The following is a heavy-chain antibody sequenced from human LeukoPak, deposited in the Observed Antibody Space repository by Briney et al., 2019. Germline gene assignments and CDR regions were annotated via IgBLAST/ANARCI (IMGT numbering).Heavy chain of an antibody. CDR2: INHSGST. J-gene: IGHJ4*02. D-gene: IGHD3-22*01. Sequence: SETLSLTCAVYGGSFSGYYWSWIRQPPGKGLEWIGEINHSGSTNYNPSLKSRVTISVDTSKNQFSLKLSSVTAADTAVYYCAREMNTYYYDSSGYYEADYWGQGTLVTVSS. CDR1: GGSFSGYY. CDR3: AREMNTYYYDSSGYYEADY. V-gene: IGHV4-34*01.